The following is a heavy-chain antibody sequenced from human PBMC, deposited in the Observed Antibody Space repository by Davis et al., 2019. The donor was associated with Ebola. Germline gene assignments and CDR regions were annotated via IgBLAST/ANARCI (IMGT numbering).Heavy chain of an antibody. V-gene: IGHV3-7*03. D-gene: IGHD1-14*01. CDR3: VRRSIYGIIYPKYYFDS. Sequence: PGGSLRLSCVTSGFTLSSYSMNWVRQAPGKGLEWVASIKHDGSEKSYVDSVMGRFTIFRDNAKNSLYLQMNSLTAEDTAVYYCVRRSIYGIIYPKYYFDSWGQGTLVTVSS. J-gene: IGHJ4*02. CDR1: GFTLSSYS. CDR2: IKHDGSEK.